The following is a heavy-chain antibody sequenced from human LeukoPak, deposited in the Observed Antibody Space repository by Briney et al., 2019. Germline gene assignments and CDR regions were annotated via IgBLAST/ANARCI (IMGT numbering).Heavy chain of an antibody. CDR1: GFTFSSYE. V-gene: IGHV3-48*03. D-gene: IGHD2-2*01. CDR2: ISSSGSTI. Sequence: PRGSLRLSCAASGFTFSSYEMNWVRQAPGKGLEWVSYISSSGSTIYYADSVKGRFTISRDNAKNSLYLQMNSLRAEDTAVYYCARDPDLGVVVPAAYFDYWGQGTLVTVSS. J-gene: IGHJ4*02. CDR3: ARDPDLGVVVPAAYFDY.